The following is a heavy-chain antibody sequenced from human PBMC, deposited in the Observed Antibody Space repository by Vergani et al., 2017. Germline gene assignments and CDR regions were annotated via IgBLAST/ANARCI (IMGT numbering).Heavy chain of an antibody. V-gene: IGHV4-61*08. CDR2: IYYSGST. CDR3: ARNYYDSSGLDY. CDR1: GGSISSGGYY. J-gene: IGHJ4*02. D-gene: IGHD3-22*01. Sequence: QLQLQESGSGLVKPSQTLSLTCAVSGGSISSGGYYWSWIRQPPGKGLEWIGYIYYSGSTNYNPSLKSRVTISVDTSKNQFSLKLSSVPAADTAVYYCARNYYDSSGLDYWGQGTLVTVSS.